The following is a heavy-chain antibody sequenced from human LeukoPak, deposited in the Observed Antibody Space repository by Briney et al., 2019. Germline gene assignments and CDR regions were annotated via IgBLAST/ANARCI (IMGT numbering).Heavy chain of an antibody. J-gene: IGHJ4*02. Sequence: GGSLRLSCAVSGFSVSSYGMSWVRQAPGKGLEWISAISVDGDSTYYAASVKGRFIISRDNSENTMYLRMNSLRTEDTAVYYCAQGYSSGWFPYWGQGSLVSVSS. D-gene: IGHD6-19*01. CDR2: ISVDGDST. CDR3: AQGYSSGWFPY. V-gene: IGHV3-23*01. CDR1: GFSVSSYG.